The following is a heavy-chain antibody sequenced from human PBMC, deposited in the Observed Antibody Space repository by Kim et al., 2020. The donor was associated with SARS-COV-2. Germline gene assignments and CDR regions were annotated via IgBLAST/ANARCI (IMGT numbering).Heavy chain of an antibody. J-gene: IGHJ6*02. D-gene: IGHD3-3*01. CDR3: ARERNDFWSGLHGMDV. V-gene: IGHV3-53*04. Sequence: SVKGRFTISRHNAKNTLYLQMNSLRAEDTAVYYWARERNDFWSGLHGMDVWGQGTTVTVSS.